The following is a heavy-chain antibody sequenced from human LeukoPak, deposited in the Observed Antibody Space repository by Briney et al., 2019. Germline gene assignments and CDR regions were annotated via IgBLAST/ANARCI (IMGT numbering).Heavy chain of an antibody. Sequence: PSETLSLTCTVSGGSISSGDYYWSWIRQPPGKGLEWIGYIYYSGSTYYNPSLKSRVTISVDTSKNQFSLKLSSVTAADTAVYSCPRGVRIGYHSYNPQDAFDFWGQGTWSPSLQ. CDR1: GGSISSGDYY. D-gene: IGHD5-18*01. V-gene: IGHV4-30-4*01. J-gene: IGHJ3*01. CDR3: PRGVRIGYHSYNPQDAFDF. CDR2: IYYSGST.